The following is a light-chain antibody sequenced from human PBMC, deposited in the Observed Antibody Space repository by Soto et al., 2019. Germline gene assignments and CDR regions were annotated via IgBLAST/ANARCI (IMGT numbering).Light chain of an antibody. Sequence: DTQMTQSPLFLSASVGDRVTITCRASQSISSYVNWYQHKPGKAPKLLIYAASRLQSGVPSRFSGSGSGTDFTLTISSLQPKDFATYYCQQIYNTPLAFGQGTRLEIK. CDR1: QSISSY. CDR2: AAS. CDR3: QQIYNTPLA. V-gene: IGKV1-39*01. J-gene: IGKJ5*01.